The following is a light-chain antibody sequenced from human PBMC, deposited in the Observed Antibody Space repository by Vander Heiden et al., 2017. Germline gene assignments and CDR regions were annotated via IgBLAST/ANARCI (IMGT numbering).Light chain of an antibody. CDR2: GAS. V-gene: IGKV3-15*01. CDR3: QQYNGWPPKWT. CDR1: QSVSIN. J-gene: IGKJ1*01. Sequence: EIVMTQSPDTLSVSPGERATLSCRASQSVSINLAWYQQKPGQAPRLLIHGASTRATGIPARFSGSGSGTEFTLTISSLQSEDSALYYCQQYNGWPPKWTFGQGTKVEIK.